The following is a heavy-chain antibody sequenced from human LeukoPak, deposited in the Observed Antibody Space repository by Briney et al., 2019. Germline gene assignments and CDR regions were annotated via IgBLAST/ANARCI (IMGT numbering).Heavy chain of an antibody. V-gene: IGHV3-30*02. CDR2: IQYDGSKQ. D-gene: IGHD1-1*01. CDR3: AKDLWTKQNAPGYFDY. J-gene: IGHJ4*02. Sequence: PGGSLRLTCAVSAFTFTSYGMHWVRQAPGKGLEWVAFIQYDGSKQYYIDSVKGRFTVSRDNSKNTLYLQMNNLRAEDTAVYYCAKDLWTKQNAPGYFDYWGQGTLVTVSS. CDR1: AFTFTSYG.